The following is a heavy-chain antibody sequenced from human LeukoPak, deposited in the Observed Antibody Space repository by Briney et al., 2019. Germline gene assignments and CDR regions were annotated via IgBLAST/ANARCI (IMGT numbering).Heavy chain of an antibody. CDR3: ARALWSYDYGDYDFDY. J-gene: IGHJ4*02. V-gene: IGHV1-69*05. CDR1: GGTFSSYA. Sequence: ASVKVSCKASGGTFSSYAISWVRQAPGQGLEWMGGIIPIFGTANYAQKFQGRVTITTDESTSTAYMELSSLRSEDTAVYYCARALWSYDYGDYDFDYWGQGTLVTVSS. CDR2: IIPIFGTA. D-gene: IGHD4-17*01.